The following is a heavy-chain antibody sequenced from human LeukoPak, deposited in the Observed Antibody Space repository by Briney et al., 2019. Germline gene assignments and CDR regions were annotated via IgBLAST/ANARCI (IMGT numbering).Heavy chain of an antibody. D-gene: IGHD6-13*01. CDR2: IYSGGST. J-gene: IGHJ4*02. Sequence: GGSLRLSCAASGFTVSSNYMSWVRQAPGKGLEWVSVIYSGGSTYYADSVKGRFTISRDNSKNTLYLQMNSLRAEDTAVYYCARDRSIAASWNYFDYWGQGTLVTVSS. V-gene: IGHV3-53*05. CDR3: ARDRSIAASWNYFDY. CDR1: GFTVSSNY.